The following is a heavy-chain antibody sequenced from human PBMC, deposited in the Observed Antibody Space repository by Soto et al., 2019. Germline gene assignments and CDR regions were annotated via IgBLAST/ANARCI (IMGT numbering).Heavy chain of an antibody. V-gene: IGHV4-4*02. D-gene: IGHD3-3*01. CDR3: ARGRGDLDY. Sequence: SETLSLTCGVSGDSTRIRYWWTWLRRPPGRGLEWIGEVNHSGNSNYNPSLKSRVTISVDTSKSQVSLKLRAVTAADTAVYYCARGRGDLDYWGQGSQVTVSS. J-gene: IGHJ4*02. CDR2: VNHSGNS. CDR1: GDSTRIRYW.